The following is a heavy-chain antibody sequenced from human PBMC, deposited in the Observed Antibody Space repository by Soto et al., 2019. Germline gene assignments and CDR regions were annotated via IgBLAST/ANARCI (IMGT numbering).Heavy chain of an antibody. J-gene: IGHJ6*02. D-gene: IGHD6-13*01. V-gene: IGHV4-30-4*01. Sequence: SETLSLICTVSGGSISSGDYYWSWIRQPPGKGLEWIGYIYYSGTTYYNPSLKSRVTISVDTSKNQFSLKLSSVTAADTAVYYCARDRVGAAAGNYYYYGMDVWGQGTTVTVSS. CDR2: IYYSGTT. CDR3: ARDRVGAAAGNYYYYGMDV. CDR1: GGSISSGDYY.